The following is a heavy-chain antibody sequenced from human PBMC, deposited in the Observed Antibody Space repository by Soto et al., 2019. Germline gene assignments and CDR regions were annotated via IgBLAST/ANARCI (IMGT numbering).Heavy chain of an antibody. CDR2: ISPYTGNT. V-gene: IGHV1-18*01. J-gene: IGHJ6*02. CDR1: GYIFVNDG. D-gene: IGHD3-16*01. Sequence: QVQLVQSGDEVKKPGASVKVSCKASGYIFVNDGIAWVRQAPGQGLEWMGWISPYTGNTHSATKVQGRLTMTTDTSTSTAYMDLGSLTSDDTAVYYCVMVDNYVTPTPQDVWGQGTTVNVSS. CDR3: VMVDNYVTPTPQDV.